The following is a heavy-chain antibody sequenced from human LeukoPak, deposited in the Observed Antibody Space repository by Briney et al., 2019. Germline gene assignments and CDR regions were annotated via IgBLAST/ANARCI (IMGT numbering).Heavy chain of an antibody. CDR1: GYSFTSHY. D-gene: IGHD6-13*01. CDR2: INPSGGGT. J-gene: IGHJ4*02. CDR3: ARTGAPNSGGWYYFNY. Sequence: ASVKVSCKASGYSFTSHYMHWVRQAPRQGLEWMGMINPSGGGTSYAQKFQGRVTMTRDTSTSTVYMELSSLRSEDTAVYYCARTGAPNSGGWYYFNYWGQGTLVTVSS. V-gene: IGHV1-46*01.